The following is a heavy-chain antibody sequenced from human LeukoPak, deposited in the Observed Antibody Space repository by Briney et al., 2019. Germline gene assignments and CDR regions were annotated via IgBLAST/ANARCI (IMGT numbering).Heavy chain of an antibody. J-gene: IGHJ4*02. V-gene: IGHV3-7*01. CDR2: IKQDGSEK. CDR1: GFTFTNYP. D-gene: IGHD2-15*01. Sequence: PGRSLRLSCAASGFTFTNYPMHWVRQAPGKGLEWVANIKQDGSEKYYVDSVKGRFTISRDNAKNSLYLQMNSLSAEDTAVYYCARRYFDYWGQGTLVTVSS. CDR3: ARRYFDY.